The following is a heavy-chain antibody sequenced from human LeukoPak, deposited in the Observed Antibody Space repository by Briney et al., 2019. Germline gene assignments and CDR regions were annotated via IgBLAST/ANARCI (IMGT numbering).Heavy chain of an antibody. V-gene: IGHV1-69*13. J-gene: IGHJ5*02. CDR2: IIPIFGTA. Sequence: GASVKVSWKASGGTFSSYAISWVRQAPGQGLEWMGGIIPIFGTANYAQKFQGRVTITADESTSTAYVELSSLRSEDTAVYYCARDSRHEGFDPWGQGTLVTVSS. CDR1: GGTFSSYA. CDR3: ARDSRHEGFDP.